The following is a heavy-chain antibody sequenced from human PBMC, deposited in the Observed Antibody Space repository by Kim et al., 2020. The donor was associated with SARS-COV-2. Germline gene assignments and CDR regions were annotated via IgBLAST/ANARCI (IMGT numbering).Heavy chain of an antibody. CDR2: IYPGDSDT. CDR1: GYSFTSYW. D-gene: IGHD3-10*01. CDR3: ARQSYMSGFRELSPYYYYGMDV. Sequence: GESLKISCKGSGYSFTSYWIGWVRQMPGKGLEWMGIIYPGDSDTRYSPSFQGQVTISADKSISTAYLRWSSLKASDTAMYYCARQSYMSGFRELSPYYYYGMDVWGQGTTVTVSS. J-gene: IGHJ6*02. V-gene: IGHV5-51*01.